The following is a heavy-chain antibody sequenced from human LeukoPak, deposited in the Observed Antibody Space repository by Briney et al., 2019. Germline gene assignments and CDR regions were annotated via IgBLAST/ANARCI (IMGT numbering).Heavy chain of an antibody. V-gene: IGHV4-34*01. Sequence: KPSETLSLTCAVYGGSFSGYYWSWIRQPPGKGLEWIGEINHSGSTNYNPSLKSRVTISVDTSKNQFSLKLSSVTAADTAVYYCARDPPYYYDSRSFDYWGQGTLVTVSS. CDR1: GGSFSGYY. D-gene: IGHD3-22*01. J-gene: IGHJ4*02. CDR3: ARDPPYYYDSRSFDY. CDR2: INHSGST.